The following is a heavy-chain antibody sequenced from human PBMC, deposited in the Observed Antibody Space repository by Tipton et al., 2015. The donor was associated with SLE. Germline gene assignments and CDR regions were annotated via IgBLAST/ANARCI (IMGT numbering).Heavy chain of an antibody. CDR2: IYDSGRT. CDR3: ARRRECGSCPEAYAYYYGMDV. Sequence: TLSLTCSVSGDSISGYYWSWIRQPPGKGLEWIGNIYDSGRTKYNPSLKSRVTISVDTSKNQFSLKLSSVTAADTAVYYCARRRECGSCPEAYAYYYGMDVWGQGTTVTVSS. V-gene: IGHV4-59*12. CDR1: GDSISGYY. D-gene: IGHD2-2*01. J-gene: IGHJ6*02.